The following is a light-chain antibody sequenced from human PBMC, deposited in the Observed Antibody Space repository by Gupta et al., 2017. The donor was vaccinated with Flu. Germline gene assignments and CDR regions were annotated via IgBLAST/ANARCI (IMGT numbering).Light chain of an antibody. CDR3: QHGDNWPMT. Sequence: PATLALSPGERATLSCRASQNVGRFLVWYQQKPGQAPRRLISDASTRAKGIPARCGGSGSGTEFTLTISSREPEDLAVYYCQHGDNWPMTFGQGTQLDIK. J-gene: IGKJ5*01. CDR1: QNVGRF. CDR2: DAS. V-gene: IGKV3-11*01.